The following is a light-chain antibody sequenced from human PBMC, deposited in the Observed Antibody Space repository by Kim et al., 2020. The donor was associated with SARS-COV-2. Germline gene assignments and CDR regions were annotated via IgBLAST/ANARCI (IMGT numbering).Light chain of an antibody. CDR2: GHN. J-gene: IGLJ3*02. CDR3: QSYDSTTLWV. V-gene: IGLV6-57*02. Sequence: KTVTISCTGSSGSIASNYVQLYQQRPGSAPTTVIYGHNQRPSGVPDRFSGSIDSSSNSASLTISGLTTEDEADYYCQSYDSTTLWVFGGGTQLTVL. CDR1: SGSIASNY.